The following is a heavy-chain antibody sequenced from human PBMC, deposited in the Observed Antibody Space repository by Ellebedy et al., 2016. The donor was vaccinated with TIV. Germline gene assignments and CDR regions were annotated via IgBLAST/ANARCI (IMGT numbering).Heavy chain of an antibody. CDR3: ARRQFASSPFDP. J-gene: IGHJ5*02. Sequence: MPSETLSLTCTVSGGSISSDSYYWAWIRQPPGRGLEWVVSFYYTGTTYYNPSLMSRLTISKDTSKNQVSLRLRSVTATDNAVYYCARRQFASSPFDPWGQGILVTVSS. V-gene: IGHV4-39*01. D-gene: IGHD6-13*01. CDR2: FYYTGTT. CDR1: GGSISSDSYY.